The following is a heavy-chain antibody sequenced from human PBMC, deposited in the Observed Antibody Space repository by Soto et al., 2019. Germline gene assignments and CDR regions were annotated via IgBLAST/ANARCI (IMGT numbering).Heavy chain of an antibody. Sequence: GGSLRLSCAASGFTFSNFDMNWVRQAPGKGLEWVSSITSRSGDIHYADSVKGRFTISRDNTKKSLYLQMNSLRAEDTAVYYCARNYRYCSDTSCLKPDDHRPPDCWGQGTLVTVSS. J-gene: IGHJ4*02. CDR2: ITSRSGDI. CDR3: ARNYRYCSDTSCLKPDDHRPPDC. D-gene: IGHD2-2*01. CDR1: GFTFSNFD. V-gene: IGHV3-21*01.